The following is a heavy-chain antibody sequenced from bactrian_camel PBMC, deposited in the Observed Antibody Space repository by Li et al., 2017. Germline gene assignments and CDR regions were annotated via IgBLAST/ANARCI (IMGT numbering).Heavy chain of an antibody. Sequence: QVQLVESGGGSVQTGGSLRLSCVESGPVFRHNYMAWFRTVTGTEREGVAAIGTRDRLTYYADSVKGRFAISQDNAKSMIYLDMSGLTPGDTGMYRCAAGFLPGGAPSPIILPEDFGYRGKGTQVTVS. CDR2: IGTRDRLT. J-gene: IGHJ6*01. D-gene: IGHD7*01. CDR3: AAGFLPGGAPSPIILPEDFGY. V-gene: IGHV3S54*01. CDR1: GPVFRHNY.